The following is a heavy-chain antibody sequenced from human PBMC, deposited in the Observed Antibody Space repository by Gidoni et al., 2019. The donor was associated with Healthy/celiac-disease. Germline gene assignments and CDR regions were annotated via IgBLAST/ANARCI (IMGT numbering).Heavy chain of an antibody. D-gene: IGHD3-10*01. CDR1: GFTFSSDG. Sequence: QVHLVESGGGEVQPGRSLRLSCDASGFTFSSDGMHWVRQAPGKGLEWVAVISYDGSNKYYADSVKGRFTISRDNSKNTLYLQMNSLRAEDTAVYYCAKTANRYGGLKGDYFDYWGQGTLVTVSS. V-gene: IGHV3-30*18. CDR3: AKTANRYGGLKGDYFDY. CDR2: ISYDGSNK. J-gene: IGHJ4*02.